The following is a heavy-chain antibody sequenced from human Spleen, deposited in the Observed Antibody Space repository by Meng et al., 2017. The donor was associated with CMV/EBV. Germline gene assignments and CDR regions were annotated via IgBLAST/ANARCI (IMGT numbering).Heavy chain of an antibody. CDR2: IIPLTNIP. CDR3: ATMACSTASCYTWLYHFNS. Sequence: SVKVSCKASGGTFSSYAISWVRQAPGQGLEWMGGIIPLTNIPNYAQNFQGRVTITADKSTSTAYMELDSLRSEDTAVYYCATMACSTASCYTWLYHFNSWGQGTLVTVSS. V-gene: IGHV1-69*10. J-gene: IGHJ4*02. D-gene: IGHD2-2*02. CDR1: GGTFSSYA.